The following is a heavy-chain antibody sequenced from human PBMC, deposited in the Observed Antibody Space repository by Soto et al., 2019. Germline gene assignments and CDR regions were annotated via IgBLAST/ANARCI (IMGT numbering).Heavy chain of an antibody. CDR2: INHSGST. CDR1: GGSFSGYY. Sequence: PSETLSLTCAVYGGSFSGYYWSWIRQPPGKGLEWIGEINHSGSTNYNPSLKSRVTISVDTSKNQFSPKLSSVTAADTAVYYCARVYDYIWGSYRPKGLMDVWGKGTTVTVSS. CDR3: ARVYDYIWGSYRPKGLMDV. D-gene: IGHD3-16*02. V-gene: IGHV4-34*01. J-gene: IGHJ6*03.